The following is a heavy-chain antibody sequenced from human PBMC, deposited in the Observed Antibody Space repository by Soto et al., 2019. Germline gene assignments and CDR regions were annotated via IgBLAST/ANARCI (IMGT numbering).Heavy chain of an antibody. Sequence: GGSLRLSCAASGFSFGSYALSWVRQAPGKGLEWVSTISGSDGKTFYADSVKGWFSISRDTSQSTLYLQMNSLRADDTAMYYCARWSYLDYWGQGTRVTVSS. D-gene: IGHD3-3*01. V-gene: IGHV3-23*01. CDR1: GFSFGSYA. CDR2: ISGSDGKT. CDR3: ARWSYLDY. J-gene: IGHJ4*02.